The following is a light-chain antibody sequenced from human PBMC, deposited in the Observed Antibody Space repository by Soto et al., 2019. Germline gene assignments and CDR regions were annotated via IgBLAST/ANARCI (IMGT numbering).Light chain of an antibody. V-gene: IGKV3-15*01. J-gene: IGKJ4*01. CDR1: QSVNNN. CDR2: GAS. Sequence: EIVLTQSPATLSLSPGERATLSCRASQSVNNNLAWYQQKPGQAPRLLIYGASARATGTPARFLGGVSGTEFMLTITSLQSEDFAVYYCQQYNYWPVTFGGGTKVDIK. CDR3: QQYNYWPVT.